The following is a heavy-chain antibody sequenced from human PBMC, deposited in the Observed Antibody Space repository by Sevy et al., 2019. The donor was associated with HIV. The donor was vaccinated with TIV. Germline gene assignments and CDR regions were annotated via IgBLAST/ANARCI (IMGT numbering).Heavy chain of an antibody. Sequence: GGSLRLSCAASGFTFSSYSMNWVRQAPGKGLEWVSYISSSSSTIYYADSVKGRFTISRDNAKNSLYLQMNSLIDEDTAVYYCARDYQAAGTGYVYWGQGTLVTVSS. J-gene: IGHJ4*02. D-gene: IGHD6-19*01. V-gene: IGHV3-48*02. CDR3: ARDYQAAGTGYVY. CDR1: GFTFSSYS. CDR2: ISSSSSTI.